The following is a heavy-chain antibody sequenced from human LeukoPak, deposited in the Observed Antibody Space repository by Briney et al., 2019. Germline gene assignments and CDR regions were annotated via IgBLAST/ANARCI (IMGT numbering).Heavy chain of an antibody. V-gene: IGHV6-1*01. D-gene: IGHD5-24*01. CDR2: TYYRSKWYN. CDR1: GDSVSSNSAA. J-gene: IGHJ3*02. CDR3: ARTPVVTIPNAFDI. Sequence: SQTLSLTCAISGDSVSSNSAAWNWIRQSPSRGLEWLGRTYYRSKWYNDYAVSVKSRITINPDTSKNQFSLQLNSVTPEDTAVYYYARTPVVTIPNAFDIWGQGTMVTVSS.